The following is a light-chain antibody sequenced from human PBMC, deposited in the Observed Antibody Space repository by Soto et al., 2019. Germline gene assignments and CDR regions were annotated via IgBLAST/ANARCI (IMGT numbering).Light chain of an antibody. CDR3: QQYNNWPWT. CDR2: GAS. CDR1: QRISSN. Sequence: MMSQSPATLSVSPGERATFSCRASQRISSNLAWYQQRPGQAPRLLIYGASTRAPGIPARFSGSGSETEFTLTISSLQSEDFAVYYCQQYNNWPWTFGQGTKV. V-gene: IGKV3-15*01. J-gene: IGKJ1*01.